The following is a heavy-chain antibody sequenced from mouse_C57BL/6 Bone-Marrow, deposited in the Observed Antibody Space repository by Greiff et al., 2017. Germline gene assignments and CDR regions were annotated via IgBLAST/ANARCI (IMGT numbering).Heavy chain of an antibody. D-gene: IGHD2-13*01. V-gene: IGHV5-16*01. Sequence: EVKLMESEGGLVQPGSSMKLSCTASGFTFRDYYMAWVRQVPEKGLEWVANINYDGSSTYYLDSLKSRFIISRDNAKNILYLQMSSLKSEDTATYYCARSYGDGGGFAYWGQGTLVTVSA. J-gene: IGHJ3*01. CDR3: ARSYGDGGGFAY. CDR1: GFTFRDYY. CDR2: INYDGSST.